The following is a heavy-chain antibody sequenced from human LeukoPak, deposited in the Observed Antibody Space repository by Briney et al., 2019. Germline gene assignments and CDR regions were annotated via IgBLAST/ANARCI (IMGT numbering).Heavy chain of an antibody. Sequence: PSETLSLTCTVSGGSITNYYWSWIRQPPGKGLEWIGYIYYSGGTSYNPSLKSRVTISVDTSKNQFSLKVTSVTTADTAVYFCARQGYGSPFGAFDIWGQGTMVTVSS. D-gene: IGHD2-15*01. CDR3: ARQGYGSPFGAFDI. J-gene: IGHJ3*02. CDR2: IYYSGGT. CDR1: GGSITNYY. V-gene: IGHV4-59*08.